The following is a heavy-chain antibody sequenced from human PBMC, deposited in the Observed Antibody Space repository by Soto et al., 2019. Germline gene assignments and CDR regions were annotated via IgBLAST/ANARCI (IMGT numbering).Heavy chain of an antibody. J-gene: IGHJ6*02. CDR2: ISYDGSNK. CDR3: AKDRKSEYYYYYYGMDV. CDR1: GFTFSDYY. V-gene: IGHV3-30*18. Sequence: GGSLRLSCAASGFTFSDYYMRWIRQAPGKGLEWVAVISYDGSNKYYADSVKGRFTISRDNSKNTLYLQMNSLRAEDTAVYYCAKDRKSEYYYYYYGMDVWGQGTTVTVSS.